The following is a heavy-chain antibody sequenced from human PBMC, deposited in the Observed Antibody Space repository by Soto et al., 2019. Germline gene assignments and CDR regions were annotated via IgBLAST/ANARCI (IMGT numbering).Heavy chain of an antibody. V-gene: IGHV3-11*06. Sequence: QVQLVESGGGLVKPGGSLRLSCAASGFTFSDYYMSWIRQAPGKGLEWVSYISSSSRYTNYAESVKGRFTISRDNHKNPRYRQMNSLRAADTAVYYCARGYRHGLYFDYWGQGTLVTVS. CDR2: ISSSSRYT. J-gene: IGHJ4*02. CDR1: GFTFSDYY. CDR3: ARGYRHGLYFDY. D-gene: IGHD5-18*01.